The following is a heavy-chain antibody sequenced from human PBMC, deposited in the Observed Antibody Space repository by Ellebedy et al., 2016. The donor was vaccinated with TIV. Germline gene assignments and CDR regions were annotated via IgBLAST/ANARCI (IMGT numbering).Heavy chain of an antibody. CDR3: ARDEGVYVNYRFDY. CDR2: IKEDGSYK. Sequence: GESLKISCAASGFTFRDYSMSWIRQAPGKGLEWVGNIKEDGSYKYYVDPVKGRFTISRDNAKNSLYLQMNSLRAEDTAVYYCARDEGVYVNYRFDYWGRGTLVTVSS. J-gene: IGHJ4*02. D-gene: IGHD2-8*01. V-gene: IGHV3-7*01. CDR1: GFTFRDYS.